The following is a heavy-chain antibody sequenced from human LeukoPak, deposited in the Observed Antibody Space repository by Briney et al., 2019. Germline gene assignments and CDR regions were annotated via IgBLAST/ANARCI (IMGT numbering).Heavy chain of an antibody. CDR1: GFAVNTYD. V-gene: IGHV3-48*01. CDR3: AGYGVYPY. CDR2: FGISGTI. Sequence: GGPLRLSGAASGFAVNTYDMHWVRQAPGEGPQWIAYFGISGTIYYADSVRGRFTISRDSAKNSLYLQMNGLRVDDTAIYYCAGYGVYPYWGQGTPVTVSS. J-gene: IGHJ4*02. D-gene: IGHD5/OR15-5a*01.